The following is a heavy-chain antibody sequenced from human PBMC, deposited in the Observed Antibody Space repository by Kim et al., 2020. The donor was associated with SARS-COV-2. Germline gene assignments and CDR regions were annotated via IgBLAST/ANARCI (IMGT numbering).Heavy chain of an antibody. Sequence: ASVKVSCKASGYTFTSYAMNWVRQAPGQGLEWMGWINTNTGNPTYAQGFTGRFVFSLDTSVSTAYLQISSLKAEDTAVYYCARDRRRCFDWLFVGYYYYGMDVWGQGTTVTVSS. CDR2: INTNTGNP. V-gene: IGHV7-4-1*02. CDR1: GYTFTSYA. CDR3: ARDRRRCFDWLFVGYYYYGMDV. J-gene: IGHJ6*02. D-gene: IGHD3-9*01.